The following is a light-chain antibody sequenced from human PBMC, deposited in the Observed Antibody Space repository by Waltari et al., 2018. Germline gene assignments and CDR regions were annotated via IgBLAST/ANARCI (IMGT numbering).Light chain of an antibody. J-gene: IGKJ1*01. V-gene: IGKV3-20*01. Sequence: DTVLTQSPGTLSLSPGEKATLSCRASQTVGTNYLAWYQQKPGQAPRLLIFATSTRATGVTDRFSGSGSGTDFTLTISSLGPEDFAVYYCHQNGNSPKTFGQGTKVEIK. CDR3: HQNGNSPKT. CDR2: ATS. CDR1: QTVGTNY.